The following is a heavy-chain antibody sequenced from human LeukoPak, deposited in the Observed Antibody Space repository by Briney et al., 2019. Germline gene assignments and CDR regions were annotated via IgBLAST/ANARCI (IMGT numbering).Heavy chain of an antibody. J-gene: IGHJ3*02. V-gene: IGHV4-59*08. D-gene: IGHD3-10*01. Sequence: SETLSLTCTVSGGSISSYYWSWIRQPPGKGLEWIGYIHYSGSTNYNPSLKSRLTISVDTPKNQFSLKLTSVTAADTAVYYCASHYFDDAFDIWGQGTMVTVSS. CDR3: ASHYFDDAFDI. CDR2: IHYSGST. CDR1: GGSISSYY.